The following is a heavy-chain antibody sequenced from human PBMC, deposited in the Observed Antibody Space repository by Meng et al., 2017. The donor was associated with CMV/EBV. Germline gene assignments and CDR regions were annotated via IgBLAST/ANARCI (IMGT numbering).Heavy chain of an antibody. CDR1: GFTFSNAW. D-gene: IGHD2-2*01. J-gene: IGHJ4*02. V-gene: IGHV3-15*01. CDR3: TTGGTSCSPFDY. CDR2: IKSKTDGGTT. Sequence: GEFLKISCAASGFTFSNAWMSWVRQAPGKGLEWVGRIKSKTDGGTTDYAAPVKGRFTISRDDSKNTLYLQMNSLKTEDTAVYYCTTGGTSCSPFDYWGQGTLVTVSS.